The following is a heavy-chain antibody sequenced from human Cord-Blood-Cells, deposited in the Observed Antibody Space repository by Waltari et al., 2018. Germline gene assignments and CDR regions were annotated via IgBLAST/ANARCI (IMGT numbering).Heavy chain of an antibody. CDR1: GGSFSGYY. Sequence: QVQLQHWGAGLLRPSETLSLICSACGGSFSGYYWSWIRQPPGKGLESIGEINHSGSPNYNPSLKSRVTISVDTSKNQFSLKLRSVTAADTAVYYCARGKTGDEAYWGQGTLVTVSS. J-gene: IGHJ4*02. CDR2: INHSGSP. V-gene: IGHV4-34*01. CDR3: ARGKTGDEAY. D-gene: IGHD7-27*01.